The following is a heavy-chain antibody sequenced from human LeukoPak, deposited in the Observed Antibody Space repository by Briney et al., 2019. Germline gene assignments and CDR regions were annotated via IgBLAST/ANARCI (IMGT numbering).Heavy chain of an antibody. Sequence: GRSLRLSCAASGFTFSSYGMHWVRQAPGKGLEWVAVIWYDGSNKYYADSVKGRFTISRDNSKNTLYLQMNSLRAEDTAVYYCGKDRRGSGSFDYWGQGTLVTVFS. CDR3: GKDRRGSGSFDY. V-gene: IGHV3-33*06. CDR1: GFTFSSYG. D-gene: IGHD3-10*01. J-gene: IGHJ4*02. CDR2: IWYDGSNK.